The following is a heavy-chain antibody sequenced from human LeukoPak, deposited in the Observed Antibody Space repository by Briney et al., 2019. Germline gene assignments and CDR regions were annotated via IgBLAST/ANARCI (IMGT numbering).Heavy chain of an antibody. CDR3: ARESGSSGYYFCDY. D-gene: IGHD3-22*01. Sequence: PGGSLRLSRAASGFTFSSYSMNWVRQAPGKGLEWVSYISSSGSTIYYADSVKGRFTISRDNAKNSLYLQMNSLRAEDTADYYCARESGSSGYYFCDYWGQGTLVTVSS. V-gene: IGHV3-48*04. J-gene: IGHJ4*02. CDR1: GFTFSSYS. CDR2: ISSSGSTI.